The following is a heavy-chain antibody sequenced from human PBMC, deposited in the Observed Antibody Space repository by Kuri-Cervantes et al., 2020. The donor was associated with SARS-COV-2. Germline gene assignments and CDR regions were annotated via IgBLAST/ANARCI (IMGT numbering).Heavy chain of an antibody. CDR1: GFNFSRTD. Sequence: GESLKISCAASGFNFSRTDMHWVRQAPGKGLEWVAVISHDGKNKKCIASGKGRFTISRDNSQNTLYLHMKSLRSEDTAMYYCAKDRVGVLDFWGQGTLVTVSS. CDR2: ISHDGKNK. CDR3: AKDRVGVLDF. J-gene: IGHJ4*02. D-gene: IGHD2-21*01. V-gene: IGHV3-30*18.